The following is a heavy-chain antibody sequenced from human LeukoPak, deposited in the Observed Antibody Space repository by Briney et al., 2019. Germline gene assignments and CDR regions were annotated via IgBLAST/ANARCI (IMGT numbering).Heavy chain of an antibody. J-gene: IGHJ4*02. Sequence: ASVKVSCKASGYTFTGYYMRWVRQAPGQGLEWMGWINPNSGGTNYAQKFQGRVTMTRDTSISTAYMELSRLRSDDTAVYYCARDGPRSTPLDYWGQGTVVTVSS. V-gene: IGHV1-2*02. CDR2: INPNSGGT. CDR1: GYTFTGYY. CDR3: ARDGPRSTPLDY.